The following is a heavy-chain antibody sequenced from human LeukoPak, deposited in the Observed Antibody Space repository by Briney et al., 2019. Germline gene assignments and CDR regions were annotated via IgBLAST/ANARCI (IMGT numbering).Heavy chain of an antibody. V-gene: IGHV4-59*08. CDR3: ARYGYCSSTSCYSFYYGMDV. D-gene: IGHD2-2*01. CDR1: GGSISSYY. J-gene: IGHJ6*02. Sequence: SETLSLTCTVSGGSISSYYWSWIRQPPGKGLEWIGYIYYSGSTNYNPSLKSRVTISVDTSKNQFSLKLSSVTAADTAVYYCARYGYCSSTSCYSFYYGMDVWGRGTTVTVSS. CDR2: IYYSGST.